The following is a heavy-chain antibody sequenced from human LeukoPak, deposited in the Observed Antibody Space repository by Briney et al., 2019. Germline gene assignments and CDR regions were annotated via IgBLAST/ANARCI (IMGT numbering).Heavy chain of an antibody. CDR3: AREGLTGDPFDY. D-gene: IGHD7-27*01. CDR1: GYTFTSYG. J-gene: IGHJ4*02. V-gene: IGHV1-8*02. Sequence: ASVKVSCKASGYTFTSYGISWVRQAPGQGLEWMGWMNPNSGNTGYAQRFLGRVTMTRNTSINTAYMEVSSLSSEDTAVYYCAREGLTGDPFDYWGQGTLVTVSS. CDR2: MNPNSGNT.